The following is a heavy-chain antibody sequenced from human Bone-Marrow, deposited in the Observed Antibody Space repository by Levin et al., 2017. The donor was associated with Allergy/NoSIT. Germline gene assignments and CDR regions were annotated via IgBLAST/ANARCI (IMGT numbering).Heavy chain of an antibody. CDR3: ARHCPNGSYKSFDI. CDR2: IHYTGIT. CDR1: GGSISTSNYY. Sequence: PSETLSLTCTVSGGSISTSNYYWGWIRQPPGKGLQWIASIHYTGITYYNPSLESEVTISVDTSNNQFSLKLTSVAATDTAVYFCARHCPNGSYKSFDIWGQGTMVTVSS. J-gene: IGHJ3*02. V-gene: IGHV4-39*01. D-gene: IGHD3-10*01.